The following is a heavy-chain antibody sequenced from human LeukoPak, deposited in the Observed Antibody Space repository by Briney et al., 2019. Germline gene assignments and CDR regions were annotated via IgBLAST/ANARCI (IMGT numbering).Heavy chain of an antibody. Sequence: PSQTLSLTCAVSGGSISSGGYSWSWIRQPPGKGLEWIGYIYHSGSTYYNPSLKSRVTISVDRSKNQFSLKLSSVTAADTAVYYCARWLAVAGTFDYWGQGTLVTVSS. J-gene: IGHJ4*02. CDR1: GGSISSGGYS. V-gene: IGHV4-30-2*01. CDR2: IYHSGST. CDR3: ARWLAVAGTFDY. D-gene: IGHD6-19*01.